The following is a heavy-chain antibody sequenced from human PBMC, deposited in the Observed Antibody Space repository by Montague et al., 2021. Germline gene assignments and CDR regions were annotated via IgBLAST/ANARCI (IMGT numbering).Heavy chain of an antibody. D-gene: IGHD3-3*01. CDR1: GFTFSDYY. CDR2: ISASGSTI. V-gene: IGHV3-11*01. Sequence: SLSLSCSASGFTFSDYYMSWIRQAPGKGLEWVSYISASGSTIYFADSVKGRFTISRDNAKNSLFLQMNSLRAEDTAVYYCARDSDFWSGSFSVYGMDVWGQGTTVIVSS. J-gene: IGHJ6*02. CDR3: ARDSDFWSGSFSVYGMDV.